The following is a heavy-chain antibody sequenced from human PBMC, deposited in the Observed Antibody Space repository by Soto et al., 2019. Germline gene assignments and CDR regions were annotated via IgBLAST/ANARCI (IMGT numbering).Heavy chain of an antibody. D-gene: IGHD3-3*01. CDR3: AKDRSAHYDFWSGYPVAFDP. CDR2: ISGSGGST. V-gene: IGHV3-23*01. J-gene: IGHJ5*02. Sequence: GGSLRLSCAASGFTFSSYAMSWVRQAPGRGLEWVSAISGSGGSTYYADSVKGRFTISRDNSKNTLYLQMNSLRAEDTAVYYCAKDRSAHYDFWSGYPVAFDPWGQGTLVTVSS. CDR1: GFTFSSYA.